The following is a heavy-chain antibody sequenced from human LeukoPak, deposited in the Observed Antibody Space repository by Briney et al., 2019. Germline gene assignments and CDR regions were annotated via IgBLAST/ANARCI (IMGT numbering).Heavy chain of an antibody. V-gene: IGHV4-61*01. Sequence: SETLSLTCTVSGGSVSSGSYYWSWIRQPPGKGLEWIGYIYYSGSTIYNPSLKSRVTISVDTSKNQFSLKLSSVTAADTAVYYCVIGYYYHYWGQGTLVTVSS. J-gene: IGHJ4*02. CDR3: VIGYYYHY. CDR2: IYYSGST. D-gene: IGHD3-10*01. CDR1: GGSVSSGSYY.